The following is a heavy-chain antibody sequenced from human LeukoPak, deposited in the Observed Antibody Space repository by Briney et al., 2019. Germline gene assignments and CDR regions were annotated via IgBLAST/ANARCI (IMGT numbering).Heavy chain of an antibody. CDR1: GYSISSGYY. D-gene: IGHD1-1*01. J-gene: IGHJ5*02. CDR3: ARPVPSRLGWFDP. Sequence: SETLFLTCSVSGYSISSGYYWGWIRQPPGKGLEWIGNIYHSGSTYYNPSLKSRVTISVDTSKNQFSLKLSSVTAADTAVYYCARPVPSRLGWFDPWGQGTLVTVSS. CDR2: IYHSGST. V-gene: IGHV4-38-2*02.